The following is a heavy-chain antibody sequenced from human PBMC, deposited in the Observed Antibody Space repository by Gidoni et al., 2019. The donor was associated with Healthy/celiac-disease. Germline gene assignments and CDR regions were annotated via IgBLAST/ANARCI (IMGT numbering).Heavy chain of an antibody. J-gene: IGHJ4*02. CDR3: AKRWSDYYDSSGYKRNFDY. CDR2: ISGSGGST. Sequence: EVQLLESGGGLVQPGGSLRLSCAASGITFSSYAMSWVRQAPGKGLEWVSAISGSGGSTYYADSVKGRFTISRDNSKNTLYLQMNSLRAEDTAVYYCAKRWSDYYDSSGYKRNFDYWGQGTLVTVSS. V-gene: IGHV3-23*01. CDR1: GITFSSYA. D-gene: IGHD3-22*01.